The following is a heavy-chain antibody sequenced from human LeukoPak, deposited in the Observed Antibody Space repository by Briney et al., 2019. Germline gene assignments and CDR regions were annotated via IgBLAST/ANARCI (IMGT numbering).Heavy chain of an antibody. J-gene: IGHJ4*02. CDR2: INHSGST. CDR1: GGSFSGYY. Sequence: SETLSLACAVYGGSFSGYYWSWIRQPPGKGLEWIGEINHSGSTNYNPSLKSRVTISVDTSKNQFSLKLSSVTAADTAVYYCARDSLNCSSTSCYDDGIDYWGQGTLVTVSS. CDR3: ARDSLNCSSTSCYDDGIDY. V-gene: IGHV4-34*01. D-gene: IGHD2-2*01.